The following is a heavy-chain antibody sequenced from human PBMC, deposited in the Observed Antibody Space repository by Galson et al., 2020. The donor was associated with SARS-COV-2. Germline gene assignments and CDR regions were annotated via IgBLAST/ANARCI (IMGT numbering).Heavy chain of an antibody. D-gene: IGHD2-15*01. CDR3: ATGTAVVAATWLDP. J-gene: IGHJ5*02. Sequence: ASVQVSCKVSGYTLTELSMHWVRQAPGKGLEWMGGFDPNDGETIYAQKFQGRVTMTEDTSTDTAYMELSSLRSEDTAVYYCATGTAVVAATWLDPWGQGTLVTVSS. CDR1: GYTLTELS. V-gene: IGHV1-24*01. CDR2: FDPNDGET.